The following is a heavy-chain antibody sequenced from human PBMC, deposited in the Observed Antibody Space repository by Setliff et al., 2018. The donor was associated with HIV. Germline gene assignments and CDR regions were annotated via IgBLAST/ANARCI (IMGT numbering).Heavy chain of an antibody. Sequence: PSETLSLTCTVSGGSISSGSYYWSWVRQAPGKGLEWVSAISGSGGSTYYADSVKGRFTISRDNSKNTLYLQMNSLRAEDTAVYYCAKAAVVTQMAFDIWGQGTMVTVSS. V-gene: IGHV3-23*01. D-gene: IGHD2-21*02. CDR2: ISGSGGST. CDR3: AKAAVVTQMAFDI. J-gene: IGHJ3*02. CDR1: GGSISSGSYY.